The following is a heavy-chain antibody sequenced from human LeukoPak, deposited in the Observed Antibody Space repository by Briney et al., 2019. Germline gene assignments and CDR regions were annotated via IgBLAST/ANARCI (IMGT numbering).Heavy chain of an antibody. Sequence: GGSLRLSCAASGFTFSSYDMHWVRQATGKGLEWVSAIGTAGDTYYPGSVKGRFTISRENAKNSLYLQMNSLRAGDTAVYYCARGVYYDFWSGYLDYYGMDVWGQGTTVTVSS. V-gene: IGHV3-13*01. J-gene: IGHJ6*02. CDR3: ARGVYYDFWSGYLDYYGMDV. CDR1: GFTFSSYD. D-gene: IGHD3-3*01. CDR2: IGTAGDT.